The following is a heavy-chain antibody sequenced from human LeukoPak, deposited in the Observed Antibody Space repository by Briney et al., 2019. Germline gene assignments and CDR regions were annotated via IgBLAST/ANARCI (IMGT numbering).Heavy chain of an antibody. D-gene: IGHD3-22*01. Sequence: GGPLRLSCAASGITVSSNYMSWVRQAPGKGLEWVSVIYSGGSTYYADSVQGRFTISRDNSKNTLYLQMNSLRAEDTAVYYCASIPYYYDSSGYYAFDYWGQGTLVTVSS. J-gene: IGHJ4*02. CDR2: IYSGGST. CDR3: ASIPYYYDSSGYYAFDY. CDR1: GITVSSNY. V-gene: IGHV3-53*01.